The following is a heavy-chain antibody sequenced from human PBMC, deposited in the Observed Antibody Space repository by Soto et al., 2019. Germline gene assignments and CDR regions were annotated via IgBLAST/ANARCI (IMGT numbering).Heavy chain of an antibody. V-gene: IGHV3-23*01. D-gene: IGHD2-2*03. CDR1: GFTLTNYA. CDR3: AKPKIMMDINYYFDS. Sequence: HPGGSLRLSCAASGFTLTNYAVSWVRQAPGKGLEWVSSISRSGDNTYYADSVKGRFIISRDTSKNTLYLQLNSLRDGDTAVYYCAKPKIMMDINYYFDSWGQGTLVTVSS. CDR2: ISRSGDNT. J-gene: IGHJ4*02.